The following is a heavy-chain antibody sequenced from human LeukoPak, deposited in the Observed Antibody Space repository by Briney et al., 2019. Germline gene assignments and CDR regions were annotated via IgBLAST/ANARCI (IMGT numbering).Heavy chain of an antibody. CDR3: ARLWLSYYGSGRFGY. CDR2: INHSGST. D-gene: IGHD3-10*01. V-gene: IGHV4-34*01. CDR1: GGSFSGYY. Sequence: SETLSLTCAVYGGSFSGYYWSWIRQPPGKGLEWIGEINHSGSTNYNPSPKSRVTISVDTSKNQFSLKLSSVTAADTAVYYCARLWLSYYGSGRFGYWGQGTLVTVSS. J-gene: IGHJ4*02.